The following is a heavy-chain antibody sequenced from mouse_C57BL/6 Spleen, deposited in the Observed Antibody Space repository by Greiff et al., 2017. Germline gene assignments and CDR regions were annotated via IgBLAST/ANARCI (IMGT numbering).Heavy chain of an antibody. Sequence: EVQLQQSGAELVRPGASVKLSCTASGFNIKDDYMHWLKQRPEQGLEWIGWIDPENGDTEYASKFQGKATITADTSSNTAYLQLSSLTSEDTAVYYCTAQATFSWFAYWGQGTLVTVSA. CDR1: GFNIKDDY. V-gene: IGHV14-4*01. CDR3: TAQATFSWFAY. J-gene: IGHJ3*01. D-gene: IGHD3-2*02. CDR2: IDPENGDT.